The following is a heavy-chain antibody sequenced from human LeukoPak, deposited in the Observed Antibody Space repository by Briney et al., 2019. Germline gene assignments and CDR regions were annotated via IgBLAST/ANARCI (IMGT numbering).Heavy chain of an antibody. CDR3: ARGRYFDWLSHLPLDY. V-gene: IGHV1-2*02. CDR1: GYTFTGYY. CDR2: INPNSGGT. D-gene: IGHD3-9*01. Sequence: ASVKVSCKASGYTFTGYYMHWVRQAPGQGLEWMGWINPNSGGTNYAQKFQGRVTMTRDTSISTAYMELSRLRSDDTAVYYCARGRYFDWLSHLPLDYWGQGTLVTVSS. J-gene: IGHJ4*02.